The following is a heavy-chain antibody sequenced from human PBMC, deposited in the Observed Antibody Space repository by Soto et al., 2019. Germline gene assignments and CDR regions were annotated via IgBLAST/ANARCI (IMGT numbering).Heavy chain of an antibody. CDR2: IPSRGRP. J-gene: IGHJ5*02. CDR3: ARDTYSAYDFGL. Sequence: QVQLRESGPGLVKPSQTLSLTCFVSGASVAGGSYYWSWVRQPPGKGLEWIGYIPSRGRPFYNPSLTSRGSISADTSKNQLALQLTSVTAADTAVYYCARDTYSAYDFGLWGQGTLVTVSS. CDR1: GASVAGGSYY. D-gene: IGHD5-12*01. V-gene: IGHV4-30-4*01.